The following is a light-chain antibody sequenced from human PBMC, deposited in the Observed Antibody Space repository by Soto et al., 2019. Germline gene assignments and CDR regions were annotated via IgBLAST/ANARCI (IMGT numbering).Light chain of an antibody. CDR1: ENIFKF. CDR3: QHYHSQSIT. V-gene: IGKV1-5*01. J-gene: IGKJ4*01. Sequence: DILLIQSPATLSASVGDRITITCRASENIFKFLAWYQQRSGSAPNLLIYAASDLEKGVPSRFSGSGSGTEFTLTIDNLQPNDSGTYFCQHYHSQSITFGGGTQVDVK. CDR2: AAS.